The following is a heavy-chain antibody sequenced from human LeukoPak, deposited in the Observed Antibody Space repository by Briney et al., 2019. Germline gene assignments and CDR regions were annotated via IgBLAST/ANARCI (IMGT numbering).Heavy chain of an antibody. D-gene: IGHD3-3*01. CDR1: GFTFSDYY. CDR3: AREKKTEWTTGAFDM. Sequence: GGSLRLSCAASGFTFSDYYMSWIRQAPETGLEWLSYTSPSGGTIYYTDSVKGRFTMSRDNAQNALYLEMNSLRAEDTAVYYCAREKKTEWTTGAFDMWGQGTMVIVSS. CDR2: TSPSGGTI. J-gene: IGHJ3*02. V-gene: IGHV3-11*01.